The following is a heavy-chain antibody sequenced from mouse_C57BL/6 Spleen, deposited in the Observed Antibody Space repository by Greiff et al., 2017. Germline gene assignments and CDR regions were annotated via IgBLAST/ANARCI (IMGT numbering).Heavy chain of an antibody. CDR2: IRSKSSKYAT. CDR3: VRDLTTVVSRDY. D-gene: IGHD1-1*01. J-gene: IGHJ4*01. Sequence: EVPGVESGGGLVQPKGSLKLSCAASGFTFHTYAMHWVRQAPGKGLEWVARIRSKSSKYATYYADSVKDRFTISRDDSQSMLYLQMNNLKTEDTAMYYCVRDLTTVVSRDYWGQGTSVTVSS. V-gene: IGHV10-3*01. CDR1: GFTFHTYA.